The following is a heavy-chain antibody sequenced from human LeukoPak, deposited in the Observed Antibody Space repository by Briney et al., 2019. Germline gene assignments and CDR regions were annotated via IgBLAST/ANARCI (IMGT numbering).Heavy chain of an antibody. V-gene: IGHV4-59*01. J-gene: IGHJ6*02. CDR1: GGSISSYY. CDR2: IYYSGST. Sequence: PSETLSLTCTVSGGSISSYYWSWIRQPPGKGLEWIGYIYYSGSTNYNPSLKSRVTISVDTSKSQFSLKLSSVTAADTAVYYCASSARYDILTGYLPDYYYYGMDVWGQGTTVTVSS. CDR3: ASSARYDILTGYLPDYYYYGMDV. D-gene: IGHD3-9*01.